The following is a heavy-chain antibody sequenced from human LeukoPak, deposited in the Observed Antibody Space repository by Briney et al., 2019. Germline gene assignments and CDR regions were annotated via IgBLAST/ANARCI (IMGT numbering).Heavy chain of an antibody. CDR3: ARETHLATHFFDY. J-gene: IGHJ4*02. Sequence: GGSLRLSCAASGFTFSNYDMNWVRQAPGKGLEWVSYISSSGSTMYYADSVKGRFTISRDNAKNSLYLQMNSLRAEDTAVYYCARETHLATHFFDYWGQGTLVTVSS. V-gene: IGHV3-48*03. CDR1: GFTFSNYD. D-gene: IGHD3-3*02. CDR2: ISSSGSTM.